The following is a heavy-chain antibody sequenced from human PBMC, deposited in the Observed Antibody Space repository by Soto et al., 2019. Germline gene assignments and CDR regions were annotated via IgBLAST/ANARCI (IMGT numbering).Heavy chain of an antibody. J-gene: IGHJ4*02. Sequence: ASVKVSCKASGYTFTSYAMHWVRQAPGQRLEWMGWINAGNGNTKYSQKFQGRVTITRDTSASTAYMELSSLRSEDTAVYYCARGFDSHVLRYFDWFPIDYWGQGTLFTVSS. CDR3: ARGFDSHVLRYFDWFPIDY. V-gene: IGHV1-3*01. CDR1: GYTFTSYA. CDR2: INAGNGNT. D-gene: IGHD3-9*01.